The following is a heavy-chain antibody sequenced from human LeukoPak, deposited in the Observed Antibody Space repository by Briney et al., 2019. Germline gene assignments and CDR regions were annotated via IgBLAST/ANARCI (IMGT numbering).Heavy chain of an antibody. Sequence: ASVKVSCKASGYTFSSYGISWVRQAPGQGLEWMGWMNPNSGNTGYAQKFQGRVTMTRNTSISTAYMELSSLRSEDTAVYYCARGSGSYYNWVDYWGQGTLVTVSS. J-gene: IGHJ4*02. D-gene: IGHD3-10*01. V-gene: IGHV1-8*01. CDR2: MNPNSGNT. CDR1: GYTFSSYG. CDR3: ARGSGSYYNWVDY.